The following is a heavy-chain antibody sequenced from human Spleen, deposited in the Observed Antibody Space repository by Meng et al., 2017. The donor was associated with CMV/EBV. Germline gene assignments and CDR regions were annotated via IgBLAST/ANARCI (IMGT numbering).Heavy chain of an antibody. Sequence: ASVKVSCKASGNTFSNHGISWVRQAPGQGLEWMGWISAYNGNTKYEQKFQGRLTMTTDTSTSTAYMELRSLTSDDTAVYYCARDLGPRTYYYSSSGYQYSAYWGQGTLVTVPQ. D-gene: IGHD3-22*01. J-gene: IGHJ4*02. CDR1: GNTFSNHG. CDR2: ISAYNGNT. V-gene: IGHV1-18*01. CDR3: ARDLGPRTYYYSSSGYQYSAY.